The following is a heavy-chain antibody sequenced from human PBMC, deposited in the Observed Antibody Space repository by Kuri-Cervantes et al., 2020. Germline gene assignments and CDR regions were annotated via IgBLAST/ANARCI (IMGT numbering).Heavy chain of an antibody. CDR3: ARDNLDREGRPFDP. D-gene: IGHD1-20*01. Sequence: ASVKDSFKDSGYTFTGYYMHGVRQAPGQGREWMGWINPNSGGTNYAQKFQGRVTMTRDISISTAYMELSRLRSDDTAVYYCARDNLDREGRPFDPWGLGTLVTVSS. CDR1: GYTFTGYY. V-gene: IGHV1-2*02. CDR2: INPNSGGT. J-gene: IGHJ5*02.